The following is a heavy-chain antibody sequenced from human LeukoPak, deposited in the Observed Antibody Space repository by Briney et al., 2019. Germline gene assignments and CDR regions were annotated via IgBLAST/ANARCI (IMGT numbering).Heavy chain of an antibody. V-gene: IGHV5-51*01. J-gene: IGHJ4*02. CDR2: IYPGDSDT. D-gene: IGHD2-15*01. CDR3: ARSYCSGGSCYDY. Sequence: GESLKISCKGSGYSFTSYWIGWVRHMPGKGLEWMGIIYPGDSDTRYSPSFQGQVTISADKSISTAYLQWSSLKASDTAIYYCARSYCSGGSCYDYWGQGTLVTVSS. CDR1: GYSFTSYW.